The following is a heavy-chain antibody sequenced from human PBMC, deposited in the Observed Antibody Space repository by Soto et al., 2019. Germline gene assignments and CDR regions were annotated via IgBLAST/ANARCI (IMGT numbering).Heavy chain of an antibody. V-gene: IGHV1-18*01. J-gene: IGHJ4*02. Sequence: QVQLVQSGAEVKKPGASVKVSCKASGYTFTSYGISWVRQAPGQGLEWMGWISADNGNTNYAQKLQGRVTMTTDTPTSTAYMELRSLRSAETAVYYCARDDWGAEGATTQSYWGQGTLVTVSS. CDR1: GYTFTSYG. D-gene: IGHD1-26*01. CDR3: ARDDWGAEGATTQSY. CDR2: ISADNGNT.